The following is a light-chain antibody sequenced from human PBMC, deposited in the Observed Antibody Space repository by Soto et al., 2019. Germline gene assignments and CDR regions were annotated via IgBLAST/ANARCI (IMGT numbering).Light chain of an antibody. CDR3: QQYDSSLTWT. CDR2: GTS. V-gene: IGKV3-20*01. CDR1: QSIDSTY. Sequence: EIVLTQSPVTLSLSPGERATLSCRASQSIDSTYLAWYQQRPGQAPRLLIYGTSSRATGIPDRFSGSGSGTDFTLTISRLEPVDFAVYYCQQYDSSLTWTFGQGTKVDIK. J-gene: IGKJ1*01.